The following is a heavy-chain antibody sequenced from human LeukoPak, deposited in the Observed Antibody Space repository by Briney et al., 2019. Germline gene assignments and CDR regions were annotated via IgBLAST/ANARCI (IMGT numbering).Heavy chain of an antibody. Sequence: GGSLRLSCAASVFTFSSYAMSWVRQAPGKGLEWVSAISGSGGSTYYADSVKGRFTISRDNAKNTLYLQMNSLRAEDTAVYYCAKDLIAARPVETDYWGQGTLVTVSS. J-gene: IGHJ4*02. CDR3: AKDLIAARPVETDY. CDR1: VFTFSSYA. D-gene: IGHD6-6*01. CDR2: ISGSGGST. V-gene: IGHV3-23*01.